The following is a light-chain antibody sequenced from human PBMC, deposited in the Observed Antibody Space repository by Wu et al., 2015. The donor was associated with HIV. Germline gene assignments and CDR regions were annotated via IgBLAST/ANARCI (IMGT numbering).Light chain of an antibody. CDR2: SVS. CDR1: EYSYR. Sequence: ERAPSPAGQSEYSYRLRPGTTDTKPRARRPTGSSCMSVSRRAPRCPRPRFSGSGSGTEFTLTISSLQSEDFAVYYCQQYNNWPPLIFGGGTKVEIK. J-gene: IGKJ4*01. CDR3: QQYNNWPPLI. V-gene: IGKV3-15*01.